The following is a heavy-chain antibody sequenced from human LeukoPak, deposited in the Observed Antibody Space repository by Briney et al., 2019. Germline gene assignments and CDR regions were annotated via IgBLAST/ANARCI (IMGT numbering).Heavy chain of an antibody. J-gene: IGHJ4*02. V-gene: IGHV4-34*01. CDR3: ARVLVRYDFWSGSPYYFDY. Sequence: SETLSLTCAVYGGSFSGYYWSWIRQPPGKGLEWIGEINHSGSTNYNPSLKSRVTISVDTSKNQFSLKLSSVTAADTAVYYCARVLVRYDFWSGSPYYFDYWGQGTLVTVSS. CDR1: GGSFSGYY. D-gene: IGHD3-3*01. CDR2: INHSGST.